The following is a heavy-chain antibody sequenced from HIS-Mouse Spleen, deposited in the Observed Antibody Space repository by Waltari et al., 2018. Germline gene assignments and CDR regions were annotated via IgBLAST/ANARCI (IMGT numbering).Heavy chain of an antibody. CDR2: IYYSGST. J-gene: IGHJ2*01. D-gene: IGHD6-13*01. Sequence: QLQLQESGPGLVKPSETLSLTCTVSGRSISSSSYYCGWTRQPPGKGLEWIGSIYYSGSTYYNPSLKSRVTISVDTSKNQFSLKLSSVTAADTAVYYCAREIPYSSSWYDWYFDLWGRGTLVTVSS. V-gene: IGHV4-39*07. CDR1: GRSISSSSYY. CDR3: AREIPYSSSWYDWYFDL.